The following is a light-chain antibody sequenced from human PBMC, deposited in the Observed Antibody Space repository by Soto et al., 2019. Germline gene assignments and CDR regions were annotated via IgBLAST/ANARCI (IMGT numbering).Light chain of an antibody. V-gene: IGLV2-14*03. CDR1: SSDIGGYNC. Sequence: QSVLTQPASVSGSPGQSITISYTGSSSDIGGYNCVSWYQQHPGKAPKLLIYDVSYRPSGISDRFSGSKSGNTASLTISGLQPEDEADYYCSSYVASSTLFGGGTKVTVL. CDR2: DVS. CDR3: SSYVASSTL. J-gene: IGLJ2*01.